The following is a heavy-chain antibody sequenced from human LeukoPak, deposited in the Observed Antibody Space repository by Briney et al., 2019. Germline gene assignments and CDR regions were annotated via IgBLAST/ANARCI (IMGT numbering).Heavy chain of an antibody. CDR1: GFTFNSYA. CDR3: AKDYVSGGPNWFDS. V-gene: IGHV3-23*01. J-gene: IGHJ5*01. CDR2: ISGSGGST. D-gene: IGHD1-26*01. Sequence: PGGSLRLSCAASGFTFNSYAMSWVRQAPGKGLEWVSGISGSGGSTNYADSVKGRFTISRDNSKNTLYLLMNSLRAEDTSVYYCAKDYVSGGPNWFDSWGQGTLVTVSS.